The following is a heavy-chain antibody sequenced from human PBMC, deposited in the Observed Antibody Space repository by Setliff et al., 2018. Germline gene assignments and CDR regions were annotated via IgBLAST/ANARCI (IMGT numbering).Heavy chain of an antibody. V-gene: IGHV1-69*13. D-gene: IGHD3-10*01. Sequence: GASVKVSCKASGGTFINYAISWVRQAPGQGLEWMGGIIPIFGTANYAQKFQGRVTITADESTSTAYMELSSLRSEDTAVYYCARGDMDFYGSGNSFLAPDSWGQGTLVTVSS. CDR2: IIPIFGTA. J-gene: IGHJ4*02. CDR3: ARGDMDFYGSGNSFLAPDS. CDR1: GGTFINYA.